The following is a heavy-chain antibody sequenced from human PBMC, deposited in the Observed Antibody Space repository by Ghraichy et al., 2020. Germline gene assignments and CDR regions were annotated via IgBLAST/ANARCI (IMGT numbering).Heavy chain of an antibody. D-gene: IGHD2-8*01. CDR2: IYYSGST. CDR1: GGSISSYY. J-gene: IGHJ6*02. Sequence: SETLSLTCTVSGGSISSYYWSWIRQPPGKGLEWIGYIYYSGSTNYNPSLKSRVTISVDTSKNQFSLKLSSVTAADTAVYYCAREMVSDHYYYGMDVWGQGTTVTVSS. CDR3: AREMVSDHYYYGMDV. V-gene: IGHV4-59*01.